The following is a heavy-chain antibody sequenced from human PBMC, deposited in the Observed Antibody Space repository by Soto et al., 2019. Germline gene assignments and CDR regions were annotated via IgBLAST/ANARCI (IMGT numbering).Heavy chain of an antibody. CDR2: ISYDGNDR. Sequence: QVQLVESGGGVVQPGRSLTVSCAASGFTFSNYGMHWVRQPPGKGLEWVAVISYDGNDRHYTDSVKGRFTISRDNSKKTLYLQMNSLRAEDTAVYYCAQNVYGSQFEYWGQGTLVTVSS. J-gene: IGHJ4*02. CDR1: GFTFSNYG. V-gene: IGHV3-30*03. D-gene: IGHD4-17*01. CDR3: AQNVYGSQFEY.